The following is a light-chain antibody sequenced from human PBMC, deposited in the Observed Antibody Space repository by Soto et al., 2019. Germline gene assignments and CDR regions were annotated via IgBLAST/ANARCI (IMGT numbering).Light chain of an antibody. CDR1: QSISSY. Sequence: DIQMPQSPSSLSASVGDRVTITCRASQSISSYLNWYQQKPGKAPHLLIYAASNLQSGVPSRYSGSESGTDFTLTISSRQPEDFATYYCQHSYSTPLTFGGGTKVEIK. V-gene: IGKV1-39*01. CDR3: QHSYSTPLT. CDR2: AAS. J-gene: IGKJ4*01.